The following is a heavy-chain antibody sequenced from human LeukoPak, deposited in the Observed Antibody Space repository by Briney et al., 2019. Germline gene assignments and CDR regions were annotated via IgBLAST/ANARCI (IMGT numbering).Heavy chain of an antibody. Sequence: SETLSLTCSVSGGSISRSSYYWGWIRQPPGKGLEWIGSIYYSGSTYCNPSLKSRVTISVDTSKNQFSLKLSSVTAADTAAYYCASGPRPFDYWGQGTLVTVSS. CDR3: ASGPRPFDY. J-gene: IGHJ4*02. CDR1: GGSISRSSYY. CDR2: IYYSGST. V-gene: IGHV4-39*01.